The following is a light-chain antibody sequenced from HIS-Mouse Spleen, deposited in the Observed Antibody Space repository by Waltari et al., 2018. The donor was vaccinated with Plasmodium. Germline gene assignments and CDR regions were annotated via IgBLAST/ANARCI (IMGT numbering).Light chain of an antibody. Sequence: EIVLTQSPGTLSLSPGARATLSCRASQSVSSSYLAWYQQKPGQAPMLLIYGASSRATGIPDRFSGSGSGTDFTLTISRLEPEDFAVYYCQQYGSSPRTFGQGTKVEIK. CDR3: QQYGSSPRT. V-gene: IGKV3-20*01. CDR2: GAS. CDR1: QSVSSSY. J-gene: IGKJ1*01.